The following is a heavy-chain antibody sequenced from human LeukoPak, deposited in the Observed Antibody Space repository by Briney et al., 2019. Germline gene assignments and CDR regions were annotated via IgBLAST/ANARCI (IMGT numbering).Heavy chain of an antibody. Sequence: PSETLSLTCTVSGGSISSSGYYRGWIRQPPGKGLEWIASIYYSGSTYCNPSLKSRVTISVDTSKNQLSLKLSSLTAADTAVYYCARHEYSGSYYGLSWFDPWGQGTLVTVSS. D-gene: IGHD1-26*01. CDR2: IYYSGST. J-gene: IGHJ5*02. CDR1: GGSISSSGYY. V-gene: IGHV4-39*01. CDR3: ARHEYSGSYYGLSWFDP.